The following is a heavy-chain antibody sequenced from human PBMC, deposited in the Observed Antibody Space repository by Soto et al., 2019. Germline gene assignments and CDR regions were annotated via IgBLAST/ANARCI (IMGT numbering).Heavy chain of an antibody. V-gene: IGHV3-23*01. CDR3: AKVMGKHYLDAFDI. Sequence: GGSLRLSCEASELTFSSYVMGWVGKAQGKGLDWFSAISGSGGSTYYADSVKGRFTISRDNSKNTLYLQMNSLRAEDTAVYYCAKVMGKHYLDAFDIWGQGTMVTVSS. CDR1: ELTFSSYV. CDR2: ISGSGGST. D-gene: IGHD2-8*01. J-gene: IGHJ3*02.